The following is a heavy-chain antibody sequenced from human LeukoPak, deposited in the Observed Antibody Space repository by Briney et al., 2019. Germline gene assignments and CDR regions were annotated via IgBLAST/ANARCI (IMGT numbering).Heavy chain of an antibody. D-gene: IGHD6-6*01. CDR1: GGSISSGGYY. Sequence: PSETLSLTCTVSGGSISSGGYYWSWIRQHPGKGLEWIGYIYYSGSTYYNPSLKSRVTISVDTSKNQFSLKLSSVTAADTAVYYCARRGIAARVFDYWGQGTLVTVSS. V-gene: IGHV4-31*03. CDR2: IYYSGST. CDR3: ARRGIAARVFDY. J-gene: IGHJ4*02.